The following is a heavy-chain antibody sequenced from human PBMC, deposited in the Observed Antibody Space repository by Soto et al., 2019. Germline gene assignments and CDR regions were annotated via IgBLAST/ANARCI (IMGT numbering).Heavy chain of an antibody. J-gene: IGHJ6*02. V-gene: IGHV4-34*01. CDR1: GGSFSGYY. D-gene: IGHD3-3*01. Sequence: PSETLSLTCAVYGGSFSGYYWSWIRQPPGKGLEWIGEINHSGSTNYNPSLKSRVTISVDTPKNQFSLKLSSVTAADTAVYYCARGRQRITIFGVVIPLGMDVWGQGTTVTVSS. CDR3: ARGRQRITIFGVVIPLGMDV. CDR2: INHSGST.